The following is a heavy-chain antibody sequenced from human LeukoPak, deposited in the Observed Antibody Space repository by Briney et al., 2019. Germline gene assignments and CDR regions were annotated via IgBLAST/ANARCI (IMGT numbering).Heavy chain of an antibody. Sequence: PGGSLRLSCAASGFTFSSSAMSWVRQAPGKGLEWVANINQDGSETYYVDSVKGRFTISRDNARNSLFLQMNSLRAEDTAVFYCARTRFWGTYRFDYWGQGILVTVSS. V-gene: IGHV3-7*01. CDR2: INQDGSET. CDR1: GFTFSSSA. D-gene: IGHD3-16*02. CDR3: ARTRFWGTYRFDY. J-gene: IGHJ4*02.